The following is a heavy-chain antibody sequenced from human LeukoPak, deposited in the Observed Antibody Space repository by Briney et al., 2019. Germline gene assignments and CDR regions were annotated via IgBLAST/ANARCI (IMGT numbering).Heavy chain of an antibody. D-gene: IGHD3-22*01. CDR3: ARVGDYYDSPGYYNFDY. CDR2: ITSSSSYI. J-gene: IGHJ4*02. CDR1: GFTFSSYA. Sequence: GGSLRLSCAASGFTFSSYAMNWVRQAPGKGLEWVSSITSSSSYIFYADSLKGRFTISRDNAKNSLFLQMNNLRAEDTAVYYCARVGDYYDSPGYYNFDYWGQGTLVSVSS. V-gene: IGHV3-21*01.